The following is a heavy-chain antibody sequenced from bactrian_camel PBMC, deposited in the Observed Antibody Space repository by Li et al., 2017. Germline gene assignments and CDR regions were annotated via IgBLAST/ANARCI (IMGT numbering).Heavy chain of an antibody. CDR3: AADMGCSGGLRLADY. J-gene: IGHJ4*01. Sequence: HVQLVESGGGSVQAGGSLRLSCVVSRNTYYTNCMGWFRRVGNEREGVASIYRDGGATHYADSVTGRFTVSQDAAKNTVYLQMNSLKPEDTAVYYCAADMGCSGGLRLADYWGQGTQVTVS. CDR2: IYRDGGAT. D-gene: IGHD2*01. CDR1: RNTYYTNC. V-gene: IGHV3S53*01.